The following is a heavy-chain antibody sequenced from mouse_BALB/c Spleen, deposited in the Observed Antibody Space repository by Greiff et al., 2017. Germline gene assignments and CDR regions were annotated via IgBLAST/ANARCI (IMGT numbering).Heavy chain of an antibody. CDR3: ASDYGVRGAMDY. V-gene: IGHV3-6*02. Sequence: EVHLVESGPGLVKPSQSLSLTCSVTGYSITSGYYWNWIRQFPGNKLEWMGYISYDGSNNYNPSLKNRISITRDTSKNQFFLKLNSVTTEDTATYYCASDYGVRGAMDYWGQGTSVTVSS. J-gene: IGHJ4*01. CDR2: ISYDGSN. D-gene: IGHD1-1*01. CDR1: GYSITSGYY.